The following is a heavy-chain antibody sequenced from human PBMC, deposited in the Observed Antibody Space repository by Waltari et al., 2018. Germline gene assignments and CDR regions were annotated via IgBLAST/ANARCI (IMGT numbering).Heavy chain of an antibody. Sequence: QVQLQQWGAGLLKPSETLSLTCAVYGGSFSGYYWSWIRQPPGTGLEWIGEINHSGSTNYNPSLKSRVTISVDTSKNQFSLKLSSVTAADTAVYYCARGAEMATITGLGYYYYMDVWGKGTTVTVSS. CDR2: INHSGST. J-gene: IGHJ6*03. CDR1: GGSFSGYY. V-gene: IGHV4-34*01. CDR3: ARGAEMATITGLGYYYYMDV. D-gene: IGHD5-12*01.